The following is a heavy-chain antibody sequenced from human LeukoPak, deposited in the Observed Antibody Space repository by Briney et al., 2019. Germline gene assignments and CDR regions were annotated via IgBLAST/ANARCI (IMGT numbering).Heavy chain of an antibody. J-gene: IGHJ6*02. D-gene: IGHD2-15*01. CDR2: IIPILGIA. V-gene: IGHV1-69*04. Sequence: ASVKVSFTASGGTFSSYAISWVRQAPGQGLEWMGRIIPILGIANYAQKFQGRVTITADKSTSTAYMELSSLRSEDTAVYYCASQIGYCSGGSCYPDYYYGMDVWGQGTTVTVSS. CDR3: ASQIGYCSGGSCYPDYYYGMDV. CDR1: GGTFSSYA.